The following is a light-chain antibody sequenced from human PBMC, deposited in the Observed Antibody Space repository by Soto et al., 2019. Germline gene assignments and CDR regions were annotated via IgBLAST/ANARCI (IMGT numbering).Light chain of an antibody. Sequence: EIVLTQSPATLSLSAGERVTLSCRSSQSVDTMVAWYQQQVGRTPRLLIYETSSRATGVPARFSGSGSGAGFPLTISRLEPEDVAICFCQVRRDWPPFKYTFGQGTKLEVK. J-gene: IGKJ2*01. CDR3: QVRRDWPPFKYT. V-gene: IGKV3-11*01. CDR1: QSVDTM. CDR2: ETS.